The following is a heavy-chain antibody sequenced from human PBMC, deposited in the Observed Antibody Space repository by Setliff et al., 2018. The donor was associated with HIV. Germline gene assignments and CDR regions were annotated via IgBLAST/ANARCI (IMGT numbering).Heavy chain of an antibody. CDR2: IYYTEIT. CDR1: GGSISSGGYY. V-gene: IGHV4-31*03. J-gene: IGHJ4*02. Sequence: PSETLSLTCTVSGGSISSGGYYWSWIRQHPGKGLEWIGHIYYTEITYYNPSLRSRLTISLDTSKNQFSLQLTSVTAADTAVYYCVNPSGAMGDFDSWGQGTLVTVSS. CDR3: VNPSGAMGDFDS. D-gene: IGHD3-16*01.